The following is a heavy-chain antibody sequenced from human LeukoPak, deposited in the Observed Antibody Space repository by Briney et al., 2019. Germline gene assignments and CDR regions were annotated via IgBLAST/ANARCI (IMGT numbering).Heavy chain of an antibody. Sequence: GEPLKISCQASGYSFTSYWITWVRQMPGKGREWRGWIDSIDSYTNYSPSFQGHVTISADKSISTAYLQWSSLKASDTAMYYCARHGGSGDLEELRCDYWGQGTLVTVSS. CDR2: IDSIDSYT. J-gene: IGHJ4*02. CDR3: ARHGGSGDLEELRCDY. CDR1: GYSFTSYW. V-gene: IGHV5-10-1*01. D-gene: IGHD1-7*01.